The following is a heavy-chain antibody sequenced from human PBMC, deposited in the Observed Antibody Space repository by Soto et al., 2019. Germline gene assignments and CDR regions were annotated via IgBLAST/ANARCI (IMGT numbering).Heavy chain of an antibody. Sequence: QVQLVQSGAEVKKPGASVKVSCKASGYTFTSYGISWVRQAPGQGLEWMGWISAYNGNTNYAQKLQGRVTMTTDTSTSTAYMELRSPRSDDTAVYYCAVLHSSGPTSGAFDIWGQGTMVTVSS. J-gene: IGHJ3*02. CDR3: AVLHSSGPTSGAFDI. D-gene: IGHD3-22*01. CDR1: GYTFTSYG. CDR2: ISAYNGNT. V-gene: IGHV1-18*01.